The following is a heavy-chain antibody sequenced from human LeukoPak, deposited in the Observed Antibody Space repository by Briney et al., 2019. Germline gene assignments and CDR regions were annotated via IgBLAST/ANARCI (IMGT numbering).Heavy chain of an antibody. D-gene: IGHD3-9*01. Sequence: ETLSLTCAHSGGSLSSSNWWSWDRQAPGKGLGWVSGASVRGGRTVYPVSVKGRFTISRDNSKNTMYLQMNRLRAEDTAVYYCARRDARYYDILTGYYSLGAFDIWGQGTMVTVSS. J-gene: IGHJ3*02. V-gene: IGHV3-23*01. CDR3: ARRDARYYDILTGYYSLGAFDI. CDR1: GGSLSSSN. CDR2: ASVRGGRT.